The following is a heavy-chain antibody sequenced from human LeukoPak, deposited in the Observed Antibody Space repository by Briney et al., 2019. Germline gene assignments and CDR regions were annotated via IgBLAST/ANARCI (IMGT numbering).Heavy chain of an antibody. D-gene: IGHD2-15*01. V-gene: IGHV1-8*01. CDR2: MNPNSGNT. Sequence: ASVKVSCKASGYTFTSYDINWVRQATGQGLEWMGWMNPNSGNTGYAQKFQGRATMTRNTSISTAYMELSSLRSEDTAVYYCARTFSCSGGSCYSPFDYWGQGTLVTVSS. CDR3: ARTFSCSGGSCYSPFDY. J-gene: IGHJ4*02. CDR1: GYTFTSYD.